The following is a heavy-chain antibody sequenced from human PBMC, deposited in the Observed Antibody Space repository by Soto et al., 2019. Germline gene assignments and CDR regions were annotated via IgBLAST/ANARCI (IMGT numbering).Heavy chain of an antibody. Sequence: SETLSLTCTVSGGSISSYYWSWIRQPPGKGLEWIGYIYYSGSTNYNPSLKSRVTISVDTSKNQFSLKLSSVTAADTAVYYCAREYGDYGDGYYYYYYMDVWGKGTTVTVSS. CDR1: GGSISSYY. J-gene: IGHJ6*03. V-gene: IGHV4-59*01. D-gene: IGHD4-17*01. CDR3: AREYGDYGDGYYYYYYMDV. CDR2: IYYSGST.